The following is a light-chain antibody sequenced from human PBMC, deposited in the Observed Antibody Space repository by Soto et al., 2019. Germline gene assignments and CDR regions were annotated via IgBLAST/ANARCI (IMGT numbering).Light chain of an antibody. CDR3: KQYETFSGT. Sequence: AIRMTQSPSSLSASTGHRVTITCRASQGISSYLAWYQQKPGKAPKLLIYTAYSLQSGVQSRFSGSGSGTKFTVTIASLQPDDFATYYCKQYETFSGTVGPGAQVEI. CDR2: TAY. V-gene: IGKV1-8*01. CDR1: QGISSY. J-gene: IGKJ1*01.